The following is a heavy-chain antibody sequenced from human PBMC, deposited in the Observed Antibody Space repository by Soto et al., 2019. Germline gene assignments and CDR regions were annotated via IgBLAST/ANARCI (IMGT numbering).Heavy chain of an antibody. CDR3: ASPHSSSSCDGLHH. J-gene: IGHJ1*01. Sequence: QVQLVQSGAEVKKPGASVKVSCKASGYTFTSYDINWVRQATGQGLEWMGWMNPNSGNTGYAQKFQGRVTMTRNTXXSTAYVELSSLRSEDTAVYYCASPHSSSSCDGLHHWGQGTLVTVS. D-gene: IGHD6-6*01. V-gene: IGHV1-8*01. CDR1: GYTFTSYD. CDR2: MNPNSGNT.